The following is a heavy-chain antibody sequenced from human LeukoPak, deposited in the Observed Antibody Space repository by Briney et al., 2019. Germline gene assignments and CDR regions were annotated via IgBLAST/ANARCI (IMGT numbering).Heavy chain of an antibody. CDR2: INPNSGGT. J-gene: IGHJ6*02. CDR1: GYTFTSYG. V-gene: IGHV1-2*04. CDR3: ARERIAVAGTTYYYYYGMDV. D-gene: IGHD6-19*01. Sequence: GASVKVSCKASGYTFTSYGISWVRQAPGQGLEWMGWINPNSGGTNYAQKFQGWVTMTRDTSISTAYMELSRLRSDDTAVYYCARERIAVAGTTYYYYYGMDVWGQGTTVTVSS.